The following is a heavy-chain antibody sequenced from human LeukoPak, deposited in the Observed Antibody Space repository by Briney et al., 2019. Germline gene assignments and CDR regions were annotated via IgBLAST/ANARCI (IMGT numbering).Heavy chain of an antibody. D-gene: IGHD3-10*01. CDR2: INHSGST. Sequence: SETLSLTCAVYGGSFSGYYWSWIRQPPGKGLEWIGEINHSGSTNYNPSLKSRVTISVDTSKNQFSLKLSSVTAADTAVYYCASKYGSGSYYISWGQGTLVTVSS. V-gene: IGHV4-34*01. CDR3: ASKYGSGSYYIS. CDR1: GGSFSGYY. J-gene: IGHJ5*02.